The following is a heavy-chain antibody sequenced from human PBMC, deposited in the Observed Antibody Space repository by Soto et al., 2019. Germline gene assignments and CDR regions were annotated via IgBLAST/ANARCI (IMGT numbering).Heavy chain of an antibody. V-gene: IGHV3-74*01. Sequence: VGSLRLSCAASGFTFSSYWMHWVRQAPGKGLVWVSRINSDGSSTSYADSVKGRFTISRDNAKNTLYLQMNSLRAEDTVVYYCARDRASIAVAGTLPGYWGQGTLVTVSS. CDR3: ARDRASIAVAGTLPGY. CDR2: INSDGSST. CDR1: GFTFSSYW. J-gene: IGHJ4*02. D-gene: IGHD6-19*01.